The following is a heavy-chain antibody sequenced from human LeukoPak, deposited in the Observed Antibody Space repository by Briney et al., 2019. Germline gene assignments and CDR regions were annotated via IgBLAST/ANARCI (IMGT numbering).Heavy chain of an antibody. CDR2: ISAYNGNT. CDR3: ARDHTAGYSNLPDAFDI. Sequence: ASVKVSCKASGYTFTSYGISWVRQAPGQGLEWMGWISAYNGNTNYAQKLQGRDTMTTDTSTSTAYMELRSLRSDDTAVYYCARDHTAGYSNLPDAFDIWGQGTMVTVSS. D-gene: IGHD6-13*01. V-gene: IGHV1-18*01. J-gene: IGHJ3*02. CDR1: GYTFTSYG.